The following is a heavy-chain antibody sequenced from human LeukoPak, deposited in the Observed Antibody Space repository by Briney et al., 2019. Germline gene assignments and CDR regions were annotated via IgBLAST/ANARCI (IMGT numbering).Heavy chain of an antibody. J-gene: IGHJ6*03. CDR2: ISPYNGNT. CDR3: ARHPILGSPIVKYYMDV. V-gene: IGHV1-18*01. CDR1: GYRFSSYG. Sequence: GASVKVSCKASGYRFSSYGINWVRQAPGQGREWMGWISPYNGNTKYAEKFRGRVSMTTDTSTTTAYMELRNLRSDDTATYYCARHPILGSPIVKYYMDVWAKGTTVTVSS. D-gene: IGHD2-21*01.